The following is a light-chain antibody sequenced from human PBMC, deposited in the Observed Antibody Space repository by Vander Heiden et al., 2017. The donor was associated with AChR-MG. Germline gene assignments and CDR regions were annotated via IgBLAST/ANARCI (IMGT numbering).Light chain of an antibody. CDR1: SIDVGYYHY. CDR2: EVS. CDR3: SSYAGNGGV. J-gene: IGLJ2*01. Sequence: QSALTQPPSTSRSPGPSVTISCPVTSIDVGYYHYCSWYQQHPGTSPKPMIYEVSKRPAGVPDRFAGSKAGNTAALTVSGRQAEDEADYYGSSYAGNGGVFGGGTKLTVL. V-gene: IGLV2-8*01.